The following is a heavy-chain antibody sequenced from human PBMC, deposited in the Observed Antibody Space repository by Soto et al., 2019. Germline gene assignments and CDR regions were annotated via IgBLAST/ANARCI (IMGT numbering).Heavy chain of an antibody. J-gene: IGHJ5*02. V-gene: IGHV1-8*02. CDR3: ARMGSDGTLNWFDR. CDR1: GYTFINFD. Sequence: ASVKVSCKASGYTFINFDISWVRQAAGQGLEWPGWMNPGSGKTGYASKFQGRVAMTRDASTGTSHLEQSSLTSDEAAVYYGARMGSDGTLNWFDRWGQGSLVTVSS. D-gene: IGHD1-26*01. CDR2: MNPGSGKT.